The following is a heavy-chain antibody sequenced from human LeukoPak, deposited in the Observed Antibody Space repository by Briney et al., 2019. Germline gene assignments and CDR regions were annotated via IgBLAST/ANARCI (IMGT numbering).Heavy chain of an antibody. Sequence: SVKVSCKASGYTFTSYGISWVRQAPGQGLKWMGGIIPIFGTANYAQKFQGRVTITADESTSTAYMELSSLRSEDTAVYYCASAYTGTTVTIEFGYWGQGTLVTVSS. CDR2: IIPIFGTA. V-gene: IGHV1-69*13. J-gene: IGHJ4*02. D-gene: IGHD4-17*01. CDR1: GYTFTSYG. CDR3: ASAYTGTTVTIEFGY.